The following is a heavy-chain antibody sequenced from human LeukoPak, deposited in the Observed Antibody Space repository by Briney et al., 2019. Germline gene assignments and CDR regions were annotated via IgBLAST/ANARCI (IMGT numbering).Heavy chain of an antibody. CDR2: ISAYNGNT. Sequence: ASVKVSCKASGYTFTSYGISWVRQAPGQGLEWMGWISAYNGNTNYAQKLQGRVTMTTDTSTSTAYMELRSLRSDDTAVYYCAAHYYDSSGYRAEYFQHWGQGTLVTVSS. CDR1: GYTFTSYG. V-gene: IGHV1-18*01. CDR3: AAHYYDSSGYRAEYFQH. D-gene: IGHD3-22*01. J-gene: IGHJ1*01.